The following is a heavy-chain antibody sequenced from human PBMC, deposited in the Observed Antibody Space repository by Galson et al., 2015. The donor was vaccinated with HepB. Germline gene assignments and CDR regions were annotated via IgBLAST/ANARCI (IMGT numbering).Heavy chain of an antibody. V-gene: IGHV3-30*04. Sequence: SLRLSCAASRFTFNSYAMHWVRQAPGKGLEWAAVISYDGSNKYYADSVKGRFTISRDNPKNTLYLQMNSLTAEDTAVYYCARAGIVVVATAPIGGAFDIWGQGTMVTVSS. CDR1: RFTFNSYA. D-gene: IGHD2-2*01. CDR3: ARAGIVVVATAPIGGAFDI. CDR2: ISYDGSNK. J-gene: IGHJ3*02.